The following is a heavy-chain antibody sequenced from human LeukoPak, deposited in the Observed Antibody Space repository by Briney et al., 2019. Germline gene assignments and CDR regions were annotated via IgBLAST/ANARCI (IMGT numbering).Heavy chain of an antibody. D-gene: IGHD2/OR15-2a*01. V-gene: IGHV4-59*08. Sequence: SESLSLTCTVSGGSISSYYWSWIRQPPGKGLEWIAYISDIGSINYNPSLKSRVTISLDTSKNQFSLKPSSVTAADTAVYYCAGHHPRNTVDFWGQGTLVTVSS. CDR1: GGSISSYY. CDR2: ISDIGSI. CDR3: AGHHPRNTVDF. J-gene: IGHJ4*02.